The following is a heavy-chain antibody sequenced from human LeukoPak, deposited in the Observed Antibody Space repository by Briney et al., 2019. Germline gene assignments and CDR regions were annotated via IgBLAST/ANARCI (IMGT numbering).Heavy chain of an antibody. V-gene: IGHV3-7*01. CDR2: IKQDGSEK. D-gene: IGHD3-3*01. CDR1: GFTFSSYW. Sequence: PGGSLRLSCAAAGFTFSSYWMSWVRQAPGKGLEWVATIKQDGSEKYYVDSVKGRFTISRDNAKNSLYLQMNSLRAEDTAVYYCARDRSTDFWGGYYTNYFDYWGQGTLVTVSS. CDR3: ARDRSTDFWGGYYTNYFDY. J-gene: IGHJ4*02.